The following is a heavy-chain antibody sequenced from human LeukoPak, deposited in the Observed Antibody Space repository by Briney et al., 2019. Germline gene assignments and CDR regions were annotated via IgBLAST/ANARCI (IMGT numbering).Heavy chain of an antibody. CDR3: ARDGVLWFGEQYYYAMDV. CDR1: GFTFSSYW. CDR2: INSDGSST. Sequence: GGSLRLSCAASGFTFSSYWMHWVRQAPGKGLVWVSRINSDGSSTSYADSVKGRFTISRDNAKNTLDLQMNSLRAEDTAVYYCARDGVLWFGEQYYYAMDVWGKGTTVTVSS. D-gene: IGHD3-10*01. V-gene: IGHV3-74*01. J-gene: IGHJ6*04.